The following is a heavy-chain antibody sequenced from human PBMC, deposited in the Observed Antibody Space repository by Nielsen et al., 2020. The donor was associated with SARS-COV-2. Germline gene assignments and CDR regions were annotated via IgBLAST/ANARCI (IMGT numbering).Heavy chain of an antibody. D-gene: IGHD4-17*01. J-gene: IGHJ4*02. CDR2: IYYSGST. CDR1: GGSISSGGYY. Sequence: SETLSLTCTVSGGSISSGGYYWSWIRQHPGKGLEWIGYIYYSGSTYYSPSLKSRVTISVDTSKNQFSLKLSSVTAADTAVYYCARDGGETTSSDYWGQGTLVTVSS. V-gene: IGHV4-31*03. CDR3: ARDGGETTSSDY.